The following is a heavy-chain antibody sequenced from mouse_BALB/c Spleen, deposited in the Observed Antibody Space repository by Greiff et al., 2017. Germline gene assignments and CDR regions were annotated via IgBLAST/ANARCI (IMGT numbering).Heavy chain of an antibody. Sequence: EVKVVESGGGLVKPGGSLKLSCAASGFTFSSYAMSWVRQTPEKRLEWVATISSGGSYTYYPDSVKGRFTISRDNAKNTLYLQMSSLRSEDTAMYYCARPYEDAMDYWGQGTSVTVSS. CDR2: ISSGGSYT. CDR3: ARPYEDAMDY. J-gene: IGHJ4*01. CDR1: GFTFSSYA. D-gene: IGHD2-3*01. V-gene: IGHV5-9-3*01.